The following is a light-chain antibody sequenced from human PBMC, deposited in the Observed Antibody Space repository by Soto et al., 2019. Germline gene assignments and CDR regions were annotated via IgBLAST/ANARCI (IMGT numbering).Light chain of an antibody. CDR2: DVS. Sequence: QSALTQPASVSRSPGQSITISCTGTSSDVGDYNYVSWYQQHPGKAPKLMIYDVSNRPSGVSNRFSGSKSGNTASLTISGLQAEDEADYYCSSYTSSSVYVFGTGTKLTVL. CDR3: SSYTSSSVYV. J-gene: IGLJ1*01. CDR1: SSDVGDYNY. V-gene: IGLV2-14*01.